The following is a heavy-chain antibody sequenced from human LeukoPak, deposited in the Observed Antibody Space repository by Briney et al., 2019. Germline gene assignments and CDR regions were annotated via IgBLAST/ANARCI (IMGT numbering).Heavy chain of an antibody. CDR1: GFTFSSYS. CDR3: AAKYELTKV. Sequence: PGGSLRLSCAASGFTFSSYSMNWVRQAPGKGLEWVSVIYSGGTTHYADSVKGRFTISRDNSKNTLYLQMNSLRAEDTAVYYCAAKYELTKVWGQGTLVTVSS. CDR2: IYSGGTT. D-gene: IGHD3-3*01. V-gene: IGHV3-53*01. J-gene: IGHJ4*02.